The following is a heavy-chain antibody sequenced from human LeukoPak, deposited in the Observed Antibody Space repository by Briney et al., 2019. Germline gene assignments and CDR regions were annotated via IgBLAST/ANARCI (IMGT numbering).Heavy chain of an antibody. CDR1: GFSFSNAW. CDR3: VQDWAWGAFAY. CDR2: IKSKTDGGTT. Sequence: GGSLRLSCAASGFSFSNAWMSWVRQAPGKGLEWVGRIKSKTDGGTTDYAVPVKGRFTISRDDSKNTLYLQMNSLKTEDTAVYYCVQDWAWGAFAYWGQGTLVTVSS. D-gene: IGHD7-27*01. J-gene: IGHJ4*02. V-gene: IGHV3-15*01.